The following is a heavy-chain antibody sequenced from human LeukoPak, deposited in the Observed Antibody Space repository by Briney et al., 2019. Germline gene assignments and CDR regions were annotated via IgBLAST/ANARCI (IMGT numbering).Heavy chain of an antibody. Sequence: ASVKVSCKASGYTFTSYDINWVRQATGQGLEWMGWMNPNSGNTGYAQKFQGRVTITRNTSISTAYMELSSLRSEDTAVYYCARSPTGRGYNWFDPWGQGTLVTVSS. J-gene: IGHJ5*02. V-gene: IGHV1-8*03. CDR2: MNPNSGNT. D-gene: IGHD3-10*01. CDR1: GYTFTSYD. CDR3: ARSPTGRGYNWFDP.